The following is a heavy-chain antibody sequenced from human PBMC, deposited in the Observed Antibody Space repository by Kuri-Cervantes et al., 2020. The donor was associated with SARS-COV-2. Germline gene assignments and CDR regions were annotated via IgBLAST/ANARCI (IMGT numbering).Heavy chain of an antibody. CDR2: IYYSGST. V-gene: IGHV4-59*08. D-gene: IGHD6-13*01. CDR1: GGSISSYY. Sequence: SETLSLTCTVSGGSISSYYWSWIRQPPGKGLEWIGYIYYSGSTNYNPSLKSRVTISVDTSKNQFSLKLSSVTAADTAVYYCARRAAAVVDYWGQGTLVTVSS. J-gene: IGHJ4*02. CDR3: ARRAAAVVDY.